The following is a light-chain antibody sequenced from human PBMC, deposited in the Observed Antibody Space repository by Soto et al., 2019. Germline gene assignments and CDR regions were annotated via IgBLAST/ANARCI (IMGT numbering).Light chain of an antibody. J-gene: IGKJ4*01. CDR2: GAS. V-gene: IGKV1-39*01. CDR3: QQSYSVPLT. CDR1: QSISSY. Sequence: DIQMTQSPSPLSASVGDRVTITCRASQSISSYLNWYQQKPGKAPKLLIYGASSLQRGVPSRFSGSGSGTDFTLTISTLQPEDFATFYCQQSYSVPLTFGGGTKVDIK.